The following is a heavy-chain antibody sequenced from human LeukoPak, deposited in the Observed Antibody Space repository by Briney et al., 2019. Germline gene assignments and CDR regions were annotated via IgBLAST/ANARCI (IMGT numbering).Heavy chain of an antibody. CDR2: VGTTGTLT. V-gene: IGHV3-23*01. CDR3: GRYLDVSVGGNDY. CDR1: GFTFGNYV. Sequence: GGSLRLSCAASGFTFGNYVMNWVRQAPGKGLEWVSVVGTTGTLTYYADFVKGRFTISRDNSKSTVYLQMNSLSVDDTAMYHCGRYLDVSVGGNDYWGQGTLVTGSS. J-gene: IGHJ4*02. D-gene: IGHD1-26*01.